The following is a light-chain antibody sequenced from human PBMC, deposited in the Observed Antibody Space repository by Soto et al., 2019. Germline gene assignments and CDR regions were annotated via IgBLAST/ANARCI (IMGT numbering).Light chain of an antibody. J-gene: IGKJ4*01. V-gene: IGKV3-11*01. CDR2: DAS. Sequence: EILMTQSPATLSVSPGQRATLSCRASQSASSYLAWYQQKPGQAPRLLIYDASNRATGIPARFSGSGSGTDFTLTISSLEPEDFAVYYCQQRTHSPLTFGGGTKVDIK. CDR1: QSASSY. CDR3: QQRTHSPLT.